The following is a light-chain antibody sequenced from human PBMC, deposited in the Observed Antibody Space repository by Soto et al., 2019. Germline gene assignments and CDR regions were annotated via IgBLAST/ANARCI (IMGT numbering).Light chain of an antibody. CDR2: EVN. J-gene: IGLJ1*01. CDR1: NSDVGSYNL. V-gene: IGLV2-23*02. CDR3: CSYGGRSAYV. Sequence: QSALTQPASVFGSPGQSITISCTGTNSDVGSYNLVSWYQQQPGKAPKLIIYEVNKRPSGISNRFSGSKSANTASLTISGLQAEDEADYFCCSYGGRSAYVFGTGSKVTGL.